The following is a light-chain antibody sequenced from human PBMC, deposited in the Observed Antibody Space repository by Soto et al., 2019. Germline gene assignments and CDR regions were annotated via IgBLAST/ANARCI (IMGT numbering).Light chain of an antibody. CDR2: QAS. V-gene: IGKV1-5*03. Sequence: DIQMTQSPSTLSASVGDRVAITCRASQSVSGWLAWYQQKPGKVPKLLIYQASTLEDAVQSSFSDSGCGTEFTLSISSLQPDDSATYYCQDYNDYSYTFGPGTTLESK. J-gene: IGKJ2*01. CDR3: QDYNDYSYT. CDR1: QSVSGW.